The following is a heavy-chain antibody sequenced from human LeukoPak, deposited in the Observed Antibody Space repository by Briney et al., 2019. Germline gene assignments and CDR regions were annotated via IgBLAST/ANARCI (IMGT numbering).Heavy chain of an antibody. CDR1: GFTFSSYG. Sequence: GRSLRLSCAASGFTFSSYGMHWVRQAPGKGLEWVAVIWYDGSNKYYADSVKGRFTISRDNSKSTLYLQMNSLRAEDTAVYYCATGYCSGGSCYPPTYWGQGTLVTVSS. CDR3: ATGYCSGGSCYPPTY. CDR2: IWYDGSNK. D-gene: IGHD2-15*01. V-gene: IGHV3-33*01. J-gene: IGHJ4*02.